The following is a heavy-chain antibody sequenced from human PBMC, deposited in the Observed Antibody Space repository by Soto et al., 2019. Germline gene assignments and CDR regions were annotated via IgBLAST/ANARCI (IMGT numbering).Heavy chain of an antibody. CDR1: GYRFTGYW. J-gene: IGHJ6*02. D-gene: IGHD3-3*02. CDR3: ARHLDSILSGEARSYSGMDV. Sequence: RRDSLKVSCNGSGYRFTGYWIGLGRQMPGKDLEWMGIIYPGDSDTRYSPSFQGQVTISADKSISTAYLQWSSLKASDTAMYYGARHLDSILSGEARSYSGMDVWGQGTKVTVSS. CDR2: IYPGDSDT. V-gene: IGHV5-51*01.